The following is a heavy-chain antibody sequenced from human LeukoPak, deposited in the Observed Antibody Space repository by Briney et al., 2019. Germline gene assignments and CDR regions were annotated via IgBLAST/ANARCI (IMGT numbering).Heavy chain of an antibody. V-gene: IGHV1-2*02. CDR3: ARETSSWLHDAFDI. J-gene: IGHJ3*02. CDR2: INPNSGGT. Sequence: SVKVSCKASGYTYIGYYMHWVRQAPAQGLEWMGWINPNSGGTNYAQKFQGRVTMTRDTSISTAYMELSRLRSDDTAVYYCARETSSWLHDAFDIWGQGTMVTVSS. D-gene: IGHD6-13*01. CDR1: GYTYIGYY.